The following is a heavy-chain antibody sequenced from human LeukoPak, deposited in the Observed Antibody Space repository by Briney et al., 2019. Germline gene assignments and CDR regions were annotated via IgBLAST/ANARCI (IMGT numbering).Heavy chain of an antibody. CDR2: ISGSGGST. J-gene: IGHJ5*02. Sequence: GGSLRLSCAASGFTFSSYAMSWVRQAPGKGLEWVSAISGSGGSTYYADSVKGRFTISRDNSKNTLYLQMNSLRAEDTAVYYCAKVVWFGELSHWFDPWGQGTLVTVSS. CDR1: GFTFSSYA. CDR3: AKVVWFGELSHWFDP. V-gene: IGHV3-23*01. D-gene: IGHD3-10*01.